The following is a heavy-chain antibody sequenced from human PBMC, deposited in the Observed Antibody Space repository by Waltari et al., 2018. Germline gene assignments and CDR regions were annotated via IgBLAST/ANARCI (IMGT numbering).Heavy chain of an antibody. Sequence: EVQLVESGGGLVQPGGSLRLSCAASGFTFSSYWMHWARQAPGKGLVWVSRINREGSTTAYADSVKGRFTISRDNAKNTLFLQMNSLRAEDTAVYYCARNGNDALDIWGQGTMVTVSS. J-gene: IGHJ3*02. D-gene: IGHD1-26*01. CDR1: GFTFSSYW. CDR3: ARNGNDALDI. CDR2: INREGSTT. V-gene: IGHV3-74*01.